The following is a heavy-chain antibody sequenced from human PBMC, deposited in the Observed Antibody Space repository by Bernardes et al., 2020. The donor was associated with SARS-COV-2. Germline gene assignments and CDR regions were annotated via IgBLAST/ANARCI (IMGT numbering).Heavy chain of an antibody. V-gene: IGHV3-15*01. CDR3: ITDGVGYYDISGSKAFD. J-gene: IGHJ4*02. CDR1: GFTFSKAW. Sequence: GGSLRLSCAASGFTFSKAWMSWVRQAPGKGLEWVGRIKSKNDGGTTDYAAPVKDRFTISRDDSKNTLYLQMNSLKTEDSAVYYCITDGVGYYDISGSKAFDWGQGTLITVSS. D-gene: IGHD3-22*01. CDR2: IKSKNDGGTT.